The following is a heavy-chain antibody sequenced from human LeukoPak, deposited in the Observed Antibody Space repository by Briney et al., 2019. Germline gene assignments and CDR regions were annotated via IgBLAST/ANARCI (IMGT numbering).Heavy chain of an antibody. CDR3: AKGTGRYWTFFDT. J-gene: IGHJ4*02. V-gene: IGHV3-9*01. CDR2: ISWNSGSI. D-gene: IGHD1-26*01. Sequence: GRSLRLSCAASGFMFDDFAMHWVRQAPGKGLEWVSGISWNSGSIDYAVSVEGRFTISRDNAKNSLFLQTNSLRPEDTAFYYCAKGTGRYWTFFDTWGQGTLVTVSS. CDR1: GFMFDDFA.